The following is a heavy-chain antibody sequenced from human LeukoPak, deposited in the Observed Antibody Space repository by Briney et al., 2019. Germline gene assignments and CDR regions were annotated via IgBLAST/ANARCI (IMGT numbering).Heavy chain of an antibody. J-gene: IGHJ4*02. Sequence: ASVKVSCKASGYTFTGYYMHSVRQAPGQGLEWMGWINPNSGGTSYAQKFQGRVTMTRDTSISTAYMELSRLRSDDTAVYYCARGVSRVEMATSGFDYWGQGTLVTVSS. CDR1: GYTFTGYY. CDR3: ARGVSRVEMATSGFDY. D-gene: IGHD5-24*01. V-gene: IGHV1-2*02. CDR2: INPNSGGT.